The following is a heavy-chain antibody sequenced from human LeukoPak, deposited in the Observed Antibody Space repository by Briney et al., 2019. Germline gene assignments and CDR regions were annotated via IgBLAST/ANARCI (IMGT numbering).Heavy chain of an antibody. Sequence: GGSLRLSCAASGCTISYSRMSWVRQAPGKGLEWVGRIKSKTDGGTTNYAAPVKGRFTISRDDSNNTQYLQINSLKTEDTAVYYWFRFLWGGAFDIWGQETMVTVSS. V-gene: IGHV3-15*01. CDR2: IKSKTDGGTT. J-gene: IGHJ3*02. CDR3: FRFLWGGAFDI. CDR1: GCTISYSR. D-gene: IGHD3-16*01.